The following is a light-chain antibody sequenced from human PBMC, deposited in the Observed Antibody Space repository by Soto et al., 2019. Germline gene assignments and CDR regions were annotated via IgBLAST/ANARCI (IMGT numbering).Light chain of an antibody. CDR1: QGIGSY. V-gene: IGKV1-9*01. CDR3: QQFVSYPFT. J-gene: IGKJ4*01. Sequence: DIQLTQSPSFLSASVGDRVTITCRASQGIGSYFAWYQLKPGNAPKLLIYDVSTLQSGVASRFSCSGSGTEFPLTISSLQPEDFATYFCQQFVSYPFTFGGGTKVEIK. CDR2: DVS.